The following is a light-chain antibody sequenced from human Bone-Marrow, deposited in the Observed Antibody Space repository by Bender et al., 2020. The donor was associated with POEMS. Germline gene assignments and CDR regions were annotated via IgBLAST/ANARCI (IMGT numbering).Light chain of an antibody. CDR3: QLWDSSNDQNWV. J-gene: IGLJ3*02. Sequence: SSVLTQPPSVSVAPGQTARIPCGGNDIGSRSVHWYQQRPGLAPLLVVYDDSDRPSGIPERFSGSKSGKTATLSIYRAEAGDEADYYCQLWDSSNDQNWVFGGGTKLTVL. CDR2: DDS. CDR1: DIGSRS. V-gene: IGLV3-21*02.